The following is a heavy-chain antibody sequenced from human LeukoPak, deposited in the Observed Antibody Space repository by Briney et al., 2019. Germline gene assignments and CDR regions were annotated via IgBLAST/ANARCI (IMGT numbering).Heavy chain of an antibody. CDR1: GLRFTDHG. CDR3: AIYGQTTMIAWHLDL. Sequence: GGSLRLSRAASGLRFTDHGMDWVRQAPGRGLECLVFITNDGSREHYADSVKGRCTISRDNAKNTLFLQLRSLRPEDTAVHYCAIYGQTTMIAWHLDLWGRGTLVTVSS. J-gene: IGHJ2*01. V-gene: IGHV3-30*02. D-gene: IGHD1-14*01. CDR2: ITNDGSRE.